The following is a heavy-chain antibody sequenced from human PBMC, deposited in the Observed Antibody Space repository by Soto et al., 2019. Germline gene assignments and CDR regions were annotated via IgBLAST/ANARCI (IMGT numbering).Heavy chain of an antibody. CDR3: AKEIAVAGDLDY. D-gene: IGHD6-19*01. CDR2: ISSDGETK. CDR1: GFTFRSYG. V-gene: IGHV3-30*18. J-gene: IGHJ4*01. Sequence: GGSLRLSCVASGFTFRSYGIHWVRQAPGKGLEWVGVISSDGETKYYADFVKGRFTIPRDNSKNTLYLQMDSLRPEDTAVYYCAKEIAVAGDLDYWGHGTLVTVSS.